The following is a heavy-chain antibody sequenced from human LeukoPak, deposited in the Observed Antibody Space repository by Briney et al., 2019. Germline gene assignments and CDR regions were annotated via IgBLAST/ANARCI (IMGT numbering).Heavy chain of an antibody. J-gene: IGHJ4*02. CDR1: GFTFSSYA. D-gene: IGHD3-22*01. CDR3: ARVLRDASGYYDY. V-gene: IGHV3-64*01. Sequence: PGGSLRLSCAASGFTFSSYAMHWVRQAPGKGLEYVSAISIHGGDTYYANSVKGRFTISRDISKNTLYLQMGSLRAEDMAVYYCARVLRDASGYYDYWGQGTLVTVSS. CDR2: ISIHGGDT.